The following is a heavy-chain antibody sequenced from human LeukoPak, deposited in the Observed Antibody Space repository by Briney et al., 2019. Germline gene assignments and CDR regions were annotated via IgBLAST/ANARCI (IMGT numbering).Heavy chain of an antibody. J-gene: IGHJ4*02. CDR3: ARWGGGFDY. V-gene: IGHV3-7*04. CDR1: GFPFSSYW. D-gene: IGHD3-10*01. Sequence: GGSLRLSCAASGFPFSSYWMSWVRQAPGKGLEWVANIKPDGGETYFVDSVRGRSTISRDNAHNSLYLQMNSLRAEDTAVYYCARWGGGFDYWAQGTLVTVSS. CDR2: IKPDGGET.